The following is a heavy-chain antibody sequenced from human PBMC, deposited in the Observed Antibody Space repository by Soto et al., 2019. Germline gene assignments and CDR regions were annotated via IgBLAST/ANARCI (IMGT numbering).Heavy chain of an antibody. V-gene: IGHV4-31*03. CDR1: GDSVSSGGYY. J-gene: IGHJ6*02. D-gene: IGHD6-6*01. Sequence: QAQLRESGPGLVQASQTLSLTCTVSGDSVSSGGYYWTWIRQRPGKGLEWIGYIFHTGSAYYSLSLKSRLSLSIDTARGQFSLRLTSVTAADTAVYYCARPSTASSRGLDVWGQGTTVTVSS. CDR2: IFHTGSA. CDR3: ARPSTASSRGLDV.